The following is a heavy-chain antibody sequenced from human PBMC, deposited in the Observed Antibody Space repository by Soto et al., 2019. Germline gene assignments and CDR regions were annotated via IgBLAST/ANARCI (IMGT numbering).Heavy chain of an antibody. Sequence: ASVKVSCKASGYTFTSYAMHWVRQAPGQRLEWMGWINAGNGNTKYSQKFQGRVTITRDTSASTAYMELSSLRSEDTAVYYCARETAYSGYYDYWGQGTLVTVSS. CDR3: ARETAYSGYYDY. V-gene: IGHV1-3*01. CDR2: INAGNGNT. J-gene: IGHJ4*02. D-gene: IGHD4-4*01. CDR1: GYTFTSYA.